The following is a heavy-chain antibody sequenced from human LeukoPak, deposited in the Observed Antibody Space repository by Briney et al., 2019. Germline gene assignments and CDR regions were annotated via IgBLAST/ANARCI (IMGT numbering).Heavy chain of an antibody. D-gene: IGHD6-19*01. CDR2: IIPILGIA. Sequence: SVKVSCKASGGTFSSYAVSWVRQAPGQGLEWMGRIIPILGIANYAQKFQGRVTITADKSTSTAYMELSSLRSEDTAVYYCAREYSSGWYTSWGQGTLVTVSS. CDR1: GGTFSSYA. CDR3: AREYSSGWYTS. J-gene: IGHJ4*02. V-gene: IGHV1-69*04.